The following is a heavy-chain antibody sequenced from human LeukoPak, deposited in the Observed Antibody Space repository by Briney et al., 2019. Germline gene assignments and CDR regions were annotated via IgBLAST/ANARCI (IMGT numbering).Heavy chain of an antibody. V-gene: IGHV4-31*03. CDR1: GGSISSGGYY. CDR2: IYYSGST. Sequence: SQTLFLTCTVSGGSISSGGYYWSWIRQHPGKGLEWIGYIYYSGSTYYNPSLKSRVTISVDTSKNQFSLKLSSVTAADTAVYYCARSVTEPLFDYWGQGTLVTVSS. CDR3: ARSVTEPLFDY. J-gene: IGHJ4*02. D-gene: IGHD2-21*02.